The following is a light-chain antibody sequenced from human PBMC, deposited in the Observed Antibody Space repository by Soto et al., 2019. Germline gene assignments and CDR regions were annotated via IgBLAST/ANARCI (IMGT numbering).Light chain of an antibody. Sequence: QSVLTQPASMSGSPGQSITISCTGSSSDVGAYNYDSWYQQYRPGEAPKLIIYDVSHRPAGASTRFSGSKSGNTASLTISGLQTEDEADYCCSSYTRAATYVFGTGTKVTVL. CDR3: SSYTRAATYV. V-gene: IGLV2-14*03. CDR2: DVS. J-gene: IGLJ1*01. CDR1: SSDVGAYNY.